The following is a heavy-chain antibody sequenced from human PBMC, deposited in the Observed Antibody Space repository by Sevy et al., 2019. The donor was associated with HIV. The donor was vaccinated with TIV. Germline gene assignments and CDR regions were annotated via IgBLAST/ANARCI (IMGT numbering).Heavy chain of an antibody. CDR1: GFTFSSYP. Sequence: GGSLRLSCAASGFTFSSYPMHWVRQAPGKGLEWVSFIYFDGTDKYYADSVKGRFTITRDNSKNTLFLQMNSLRAEDTAFYYCVRETTMLPRGAFDFWGQGTMVTVSS. J-gene: IGHJ3*01. V-gene: IGHV3-30-3*01. CDR2: IYFDGTDK. D-gene: IGHD3-10*01. CDR3: VRETTMLPRGAFDF.